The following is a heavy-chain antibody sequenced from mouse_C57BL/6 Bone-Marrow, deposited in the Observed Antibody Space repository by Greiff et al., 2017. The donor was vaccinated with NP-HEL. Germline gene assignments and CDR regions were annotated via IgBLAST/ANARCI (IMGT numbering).Heavy chain of an antibody. CDR3: ARSDYSNYVYFDY. J-gene: IGHJ2*01. V-gene: IGHV1-26*01. Sequence: VQLQQSGPELVKPGASVKISCKASGYTFTDYYMNWVKQSHGKSLEWIGDINPNNGGTSYNQKFKGKAKLTVDKSSSTAYMELRSLTSEDSAVYYCARSDYSNYVYFDYWGQGTTLTVSS. CDR1: GYTFTDYY. D-gene: IGHD2-5*01. CDR2: INPNNGGT.